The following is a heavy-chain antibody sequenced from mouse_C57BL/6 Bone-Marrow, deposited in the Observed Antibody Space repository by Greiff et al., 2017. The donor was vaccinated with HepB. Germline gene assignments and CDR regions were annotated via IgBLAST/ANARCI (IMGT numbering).Heavy chain of an antibody. D-gene: IGHD1-1*01. CDR3: AIIGLLRSDY. CDR2: INPGSGGT. Sequence: QVQLKESGAELVRPGTSVKVSCKASGYAFTNYLIEWVKQRPGQGLEWIGVINPGSGGTNYNEKFKGKATLTADKSSSTSYMQLSSLTSEDSAVYFCAIIGLLRSDYWGQGTTLTVSS. CDR1: GYAFTNYL. V-gene: IGHV1-54*01. J-gene: IGHJ2*01.